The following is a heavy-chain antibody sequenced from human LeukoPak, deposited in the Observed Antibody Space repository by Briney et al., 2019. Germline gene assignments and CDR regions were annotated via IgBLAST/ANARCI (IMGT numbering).Heavy chain of an antibody. Sequence: ASETLSLTCTVSGGSISSSSYYWGWIRQPPGKGLEWIGSIYYSGSTYYNPSLKSRVTISVDTSKNQFSLKLSSVTAADTAVYYCARSPRRAAAQSGLFDYWGQGTLVTVSS. CDR1: GGSISSSSYY. CDR3: ARSPRRAAAQSGLFDY. D-gene: IGHD6-13*01. CDR2: IYYSGST. J-gene: IGHJ4*02. V-gene: IGHV4-39*07.